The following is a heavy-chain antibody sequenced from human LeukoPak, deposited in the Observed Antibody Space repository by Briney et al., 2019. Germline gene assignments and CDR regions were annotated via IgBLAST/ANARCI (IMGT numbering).Heavy chain of an antibody. J-gene: IGHJ4*02. CDR1: GYTFTGYY. V-gene: IGHV1-2*04. Sequence: ASVKVSCKASGYTFTGYYMHWVRQAPGQGLEWMGWINPNSGGTNYAQKFQGWVTMTRDTSISTAYMELSRLRSDDTAVYYCASLTSIAAAGLDYWGQGTLVTVSS. CDR3: ASLTSIAAAGLDY. D-gene: IGHD6-13*01. CDR2: INPNSGGT.